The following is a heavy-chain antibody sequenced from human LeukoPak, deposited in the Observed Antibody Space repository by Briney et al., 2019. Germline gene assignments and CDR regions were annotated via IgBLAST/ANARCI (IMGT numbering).Heavy chain of an antibody. Sequence: PGRSLRLSCAASGFTFSSYAMHWVRQAPGKGLEWVAVISYDGSNKYYADSVKGRFTISRDNSKNTLYLQMNSLRAEDTAVYYCARVDKALRGSDAFDIWGQGTMVTVSS. V-gene: IGHV3-30-3*01. CDR1: GFTFSSYA. J-gene: IGHJ3*02. D-gene: IGHD4-17*01. CDR2: ISYDGSNK. CDR3: ARVDKALRGSDAFDI.